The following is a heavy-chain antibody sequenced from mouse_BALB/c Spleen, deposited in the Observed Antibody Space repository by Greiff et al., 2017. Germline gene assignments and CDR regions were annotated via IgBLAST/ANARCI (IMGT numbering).Heavy chain of an antibody. Sequence: EVKLVESGPSLVKPSQTLSLTCSVTGDSITSGYWNWIRKFPGNKLEYMGYISYSGSTYYNPSLKSRISITRDTSKNQYYLQLNSVTTEDTATYYCARSTIYYGYDGYAMDYWGQGTSVTVSS. CDR1: GDSITSGY. J-gene: IGHJ4*01. D-gene: IGHD2-2*01. V-gene: IGHV3-8*02. CDR2: ISYSGST. CDR3: ARSTIYYGYDGYAMDY.